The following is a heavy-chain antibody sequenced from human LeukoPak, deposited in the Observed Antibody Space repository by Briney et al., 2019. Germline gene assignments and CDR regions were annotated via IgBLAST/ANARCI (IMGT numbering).Heavy chain of an antibody. CDR1: GFTFDDYA. V-gene: IGHV3-9*01. J-gene: IGHJ3*02. Sequence: GRSLRLSCAASGFTFDDYAMHWVRQAPGKGLEWVSGISWNSGSIGYADSVKGRFTISRDNAKNSLYLQMNSLRAEDTAVYYCARARDGYNWGAFDIWGQGTMVTVSS. D-gene: IGHD5-24*01. CDR3: ARARDGYNWGAFDI. CDR2: ISWNSGSI.